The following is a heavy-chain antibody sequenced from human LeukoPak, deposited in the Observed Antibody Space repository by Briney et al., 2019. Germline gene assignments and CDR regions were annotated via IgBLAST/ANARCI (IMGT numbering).Heavy chain of an antibody. CDR3: VGGIGWLPDY. D-gene: IGHD3-16*01. Sequence: GGSLRLSCAASGFTFSSYAMSWVRQAPGKGLEWVSAISGSGGSTYYADSVKGRFTISRDNSKNTLYLQMSSLRAEDAAVYYCVGGIGWLPDYWGQGTLVTVSS. CDR2: ISGSGGST. CDR1: GFTFSSYA. V-gene: IGHV3-23*01. J-gene: IGHJ4*02.